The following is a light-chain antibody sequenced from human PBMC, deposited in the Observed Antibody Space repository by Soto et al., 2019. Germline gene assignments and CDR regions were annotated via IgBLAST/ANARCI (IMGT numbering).Light chain of an antibody. V-gene: IGKV4-1*01. CDR2: WAS. Sequence: EIVMTQSPDSLAVSLGERATINCKSSQCILHSSSKKSDLAWYQQKPGQPPKLLVYWASTRESGVPDRFSGSGSGTDFTLTISSLQAEDAAVYYCQEYYSIPVTFGPGTKVDIK. CDR1: QCILHSSSKKSD. J-gene: IGKJ3*01. CDR3: QEYYSIPVT.